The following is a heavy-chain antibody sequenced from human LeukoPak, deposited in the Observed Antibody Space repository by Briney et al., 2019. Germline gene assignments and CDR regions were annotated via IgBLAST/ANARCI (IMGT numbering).Heavy chain of an antibody. CDR3: ARDTAAAAMYDY. CDR1: GGSISSYY. D-gene: IGHD2-2*01. V-gene: IGHV4-59*01. Sequence: PSETLSLTCTVSGGSISSYYWSWIRQPPGKGLEWIGYIYYSGSTNYNPSLKSRVTISVDTSKNQFSLKLSSVTAADTAVYYCARDTAAAAMYDYWGQGTLVTVSS. J-gene: IGHJ4*02. CDR2: IYYSGST.